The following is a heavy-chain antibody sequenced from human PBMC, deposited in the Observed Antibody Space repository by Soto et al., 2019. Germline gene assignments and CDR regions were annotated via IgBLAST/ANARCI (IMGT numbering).Heavy chain of an antibody. CDR2: IYYRGNT. V-gene: IGHV4-39*02. J-gene: IGHJ4*02. CDR1: GGSISSSSYY. Sequence: QLQLQESGPGQVKHSETLYLTCTVSGGSISSSSYYWGWIRQPPGKGLEWIGSIYYRGNTYYNPFLKSRVTISVDTSKNQFSLKLSSVTAADTAVYYCAREGGGYCSGGSCQVDYWGQGTLVTVSS. CDR3: AREGGGYCSGGSCQVDY. D-gene: IGHD2-15*01.